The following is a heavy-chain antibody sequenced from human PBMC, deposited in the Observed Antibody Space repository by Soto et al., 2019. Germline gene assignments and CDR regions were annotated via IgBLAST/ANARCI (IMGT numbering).Heavy chain of an antibody. CDR1: GFTSSSYA. Sequence: PGGSLRLSCAASGFTSSSYAMSWVRQAPGKGLEWVSAISGGGGSTYYADSVKGRFTISRDNSKNTLYLQMNSLRAEDTAVYYCAKARYCTNGVCYSYFDYWGQGTLVTVS. CDR2: ISGGGGST. J-gene: IGHJ4*02. CDR3: AKARYCTNGVCYSYFDY. V-gene: IGHV3-23*01. D-gene: IGHD2-8*01.